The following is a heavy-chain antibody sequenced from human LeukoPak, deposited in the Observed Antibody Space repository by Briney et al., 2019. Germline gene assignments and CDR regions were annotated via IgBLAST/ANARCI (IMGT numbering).Heavy chain of an antibody. CDR2: IVSDGSST. V-gene: IGHV3-74*01. Sequence: GGSLRLSCAASGYTFSSYWMNWVRQAPGKGLVWVSRIVSDGSSTTYADSVKGRFSISRDNAKNTLYLQMNSLRVEDTAVYYCARGRPHGNDYWGQGTLVTVSS. CDR3: ARGRPHGNDY. CDR1: GYTFSSYW. J-gene: IGHJ4*02. D-gene: IGHD4-23*01.